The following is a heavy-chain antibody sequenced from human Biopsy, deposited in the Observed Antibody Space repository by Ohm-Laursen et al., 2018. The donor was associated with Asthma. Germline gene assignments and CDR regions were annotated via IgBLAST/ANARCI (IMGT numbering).Heavy chain of an antibody. CDR1: GASIRGSGSY. V-gene: IGHV4-39*01. J-gene: IGHJ4*02. CDR2: MYHSGSP. Sequence: SETLSLTCTVSGASIRGSGSYWAWIRQAPGEGMEWIESMYHSGSPYYHPSLKSRATISVDTSKNQLSLKMSSGTAADTAVYFCVRHQYSSSWSTFDYWGQGALVTVSS. D-gene: IGHD3-22*01. CDR3: VRHQYSSSWSTFDY.